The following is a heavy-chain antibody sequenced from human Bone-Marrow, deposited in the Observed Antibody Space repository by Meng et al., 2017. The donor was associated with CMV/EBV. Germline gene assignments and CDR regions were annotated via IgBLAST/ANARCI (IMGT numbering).Heavy chain of an antibody. CDR2: IWYDGSNK. D-gene: IGHD6-19*01. V-gene: IGHV3-33*01. CDR1: GFTFSSYG. J-gene: IGHJ4*02. Sequence: GESLKISCAASGFTFSSYGMHWVRQAPGKGLEWVAVIWYDGSNKYYADSVKGRFTISRDNSKNTLYLQMNSLRAEDTAVYYCARDMEIAVAGDYWGQGTMVTVSS. CDR3: ARDMEIAVAGDY.